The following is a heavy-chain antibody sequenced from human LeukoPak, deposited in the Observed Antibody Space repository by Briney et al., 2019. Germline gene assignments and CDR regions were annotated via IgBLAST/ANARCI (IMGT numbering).Heavy chain of an antibody. D-gene: IGHD6-19*01. CDR3: ARDPGNNSGWDFDF. CDR1: GGSISSHY. CDR2: IYYSGST. Sequence: SETLSLTCTVSGGSISSHYWSWIRQPPGKGLEWIGYIYYSGSTNYNPSLKSRVTISVDTSKNQFSLKLSSVTAADTAIYYCARDPGNNSGWDFDFWGQGILVAVSS. V-gene: IGHV4-59*11. J-gene: IGHJ4*02.